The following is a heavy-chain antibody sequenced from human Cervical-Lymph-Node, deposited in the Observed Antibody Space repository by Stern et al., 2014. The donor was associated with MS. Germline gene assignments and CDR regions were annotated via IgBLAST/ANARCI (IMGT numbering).Heavy chain of an antibody. J-gene: IGHJ4*02. D-gene: IGHD4-17*01. V-gene: IGHV5-51*01. Sequence: EVQLVESGAEVKKPGESLKISCKGSGYSFTSYWIGWVRQMPGKGLEWMGLIYPGGPDTKYGPSFQGQVTISTDKSISTAYLQWSSLRASDTAMYYCARLPGGYGDPLDYWGQGTLVTVSS. CDR3: ARLPGGYGDPLDY. CDR2: IYPGGPDT. CDR1: GYSFTSYW.